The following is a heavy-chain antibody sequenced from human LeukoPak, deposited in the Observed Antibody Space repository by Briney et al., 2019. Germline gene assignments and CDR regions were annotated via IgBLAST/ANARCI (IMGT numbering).Heavy chain of an antibody. CDR2: ISYDGSNK. D-gene: IGHD6-19*01. V-gene: IGHV3-30*18. CDR1: GFTFSSYG. Sequence: GGSLRLSCAASGFTFSSYGMHWVRQAPGKGLEWVAVISYDGSNKYYADSVKGRFTISRDNSKNTLYLQMNSLRAEDTAVYYCAKAGPRDSSGWTIDYRGQGTLVTVSS. J-gene: IGHJ4*02. CDR3: AKAGPRDSSGWTIDY.